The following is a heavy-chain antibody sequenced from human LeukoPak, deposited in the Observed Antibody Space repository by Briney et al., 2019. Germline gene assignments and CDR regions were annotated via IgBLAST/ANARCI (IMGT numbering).Heavy chain of an antibody. CDR1: GYSFTYYW. J-gene: IGHJ4*02. D-gene: IGHD3-10*01. CDR3: ARLWFGELAGIDY. Sequence: GESLKISCMTSGYSFTYYWIGWVRQMPGRGLEWLGVIFHGDSKTRYSPSFQGQVTISADRSSSTAYLQWSSLQASDTAMYYCARLWFGELAGIDYWGQGTLVTVSS. CDR2: IFHGDSKT. V-gene: IGHV5-51*01.